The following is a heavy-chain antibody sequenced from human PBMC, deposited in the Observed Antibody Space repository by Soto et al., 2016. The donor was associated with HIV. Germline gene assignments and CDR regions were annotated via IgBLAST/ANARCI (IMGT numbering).Heavy chain of an antibody. J-gene: IGHJ6*03. CDR3: ARQSSGGGVTTYYYYMTS. CDR2: IDYTGST. D-gene: IGHD3-16*01. Sequence: QVRLQESGPGLVKPSETLTLTCTVSGDSISSSSYYWGWIRQPPGKGLEWIGSIDYTGSTYYNPSLKSRVTISVDTSKNKFSLKLTSVTAADTAVYYCARQSSGGGVTTYYYYMTSGA. CDR1: GDSISSSSYY. V-gene: IGHV4-39*01.